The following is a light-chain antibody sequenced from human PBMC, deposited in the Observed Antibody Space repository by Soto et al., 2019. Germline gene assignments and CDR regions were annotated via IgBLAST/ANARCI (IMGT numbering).Light chain of an antibody. CDR1: QSLLHSNGNNY. Sequence: DIVMTQSPLSLPVTPGEPASISCRSSQSLLHSNGNNYFDWYLQKPGQSPQLLIYLGSNRASGGPGRFSGSGSGTDFTLKISRVEAEDVGVYYCMQALQTPLTFGQGTRLEIK. CDR3: MQALQTPLT. V-gene: IGKV2-28*01. CDR2: LGS. J-gene: IGKJ5*01.